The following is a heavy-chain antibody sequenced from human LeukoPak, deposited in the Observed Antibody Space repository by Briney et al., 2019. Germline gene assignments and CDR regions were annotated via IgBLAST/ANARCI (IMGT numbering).Heavy chain of an antibody. D-gene: IGHD4/OR15-4a*01. CDR3: ARGLYGAYDY. Sequence: SETLSLTCAVYGGSFSGYYWSWIPQPPGKGLEWIGEINHSGSTNYNPSLKSRVTISVDTSKNQCSLKLSSVTAADTAVYYCARGLYGAYDYWGQGTLVTVSS. CDR2: INHSGST. CDR1: GGSFSGYY. J-gene: IGHJ4*02. V-gene: IGHV4-34*01.